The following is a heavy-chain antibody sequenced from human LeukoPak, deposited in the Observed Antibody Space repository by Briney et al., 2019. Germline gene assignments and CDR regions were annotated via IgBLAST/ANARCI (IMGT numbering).Heavy chain of an antibody. CDR2: IKQDGSEK. CDR3: ARDSTWGGIYFDY. CDR1: RFTFSSYW. V-gene: IGHV3-7*01. Sequence: GGSLRLSCAASRFTFSSYWMSWVRQAPGKGLEWVANIKQDGSEKSYVDSVKGRFTISRDNAKNSLYLQMNSLRAEDTAVYYCARDSTWGGIYFDYWGQGTLVTVSS. J-gene: IGHJ4*02. D-gene: IGHD3-16*01.